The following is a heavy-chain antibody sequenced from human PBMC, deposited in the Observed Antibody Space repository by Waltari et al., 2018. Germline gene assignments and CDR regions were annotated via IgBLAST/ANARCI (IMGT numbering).Heavy chain of an antibody. Sequence: EVQLLESGGGLVPPGGSLRLSCAASGFTFSSYAMSWVSQAPGKGLECVSAIRGSGGSTYYANSGKGRFTISRDNSKNTLDLQMNSLRAEDTAVYYCAVPYYYGSGSYYAPPIPDYWGQGTLVTVSS. J-gene: IGHJ4*02. CDR1: GFTFSSYA. CDR3: AVPYYYGSGSYYAPPIPDY. V-gene: IGHV3-23*01. CDR2: IRGSGGST. D-gene: IGHD3-10*01.